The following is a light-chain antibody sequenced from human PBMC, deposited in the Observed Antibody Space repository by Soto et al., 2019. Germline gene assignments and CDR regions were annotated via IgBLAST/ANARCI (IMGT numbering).Light chain of an antibody. Sequence: DIQMTQSPSSLSASVGDRVILTCRASQTIRTSLNWYQQKPGQAPKLLIYAASTLHSGVPSRFSGSGSGTDCTRSISHLQPEDFATYVFQQTYATPPTFGQGTKVEI. CDR2: AAS. V-gene: IGKV1-39*01. J-gene: IGKJ1*01. CDR1: QTIRTS. CDR3: QQTYATPPT.